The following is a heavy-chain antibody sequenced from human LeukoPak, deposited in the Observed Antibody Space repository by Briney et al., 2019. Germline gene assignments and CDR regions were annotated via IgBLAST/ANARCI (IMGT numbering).Heavy chain of an antibody. CDR2: ISSSSSYI. V-gene: IGHV3-21*01. J-gene: IGHJ3*02. D-gene: IGHD6-13*01. Sequence: GGSLRLSCAPSGFTFSRYTMNWVRQAPGKGLEWVSSISSSSSYIYYADSVKGRFTISRDNAKNSLYLQTNSLRAEDTAVYYCARGGIAAAGRPEDAFDIWGQGTMVTVSS. CDR1: GFTFSRYT. CDR3: ARGGIAAAGRPEDAFDI.